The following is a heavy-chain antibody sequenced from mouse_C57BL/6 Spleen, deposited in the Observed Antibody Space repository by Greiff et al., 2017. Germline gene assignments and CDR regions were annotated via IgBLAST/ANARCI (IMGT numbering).Heavy chain of an antibody. CDR3: ARWPITTVVEGY. CDR1: GYTFTSYW. Sequence: QVQLKQPGAELVKPGASVKLSCKASGYTFTSYWMHWVKQRPGQGLEWIGMIHPNSGSTNYNEKFKSKATLTVDKSSSTAYMQLSSLTSEDSAVYYCARWPITTVVEGYWGQGTTLTVSS. J-gene: IGHJ2*01. D-gene: IGHD1-1*01. CDR2: IHPNSGST. V-gene: IGHV1-64*01.